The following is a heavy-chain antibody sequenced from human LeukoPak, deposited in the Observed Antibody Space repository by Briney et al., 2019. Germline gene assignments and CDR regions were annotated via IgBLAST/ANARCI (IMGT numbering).Heavy chain of an antibody. CDR1: GYTFTSYG. Sequence: ASVKVSCKASGYTFTSYGISWVRQAPGQGLEWMGWISAYNGNTNYAQKLQGRVTMTTDTSTSTAYMELRSLRSDDTAVYYCARDLPDTVTTIVDAFDIWGQGTMVTVSS. CDR2: ISAYNGNT. J-gene: IGHJ3*02. CDR3: ARDLPDTVTTIVDAFDI. D-gene: IGHD4-17*01. V-gene: IGHV1-18*01.